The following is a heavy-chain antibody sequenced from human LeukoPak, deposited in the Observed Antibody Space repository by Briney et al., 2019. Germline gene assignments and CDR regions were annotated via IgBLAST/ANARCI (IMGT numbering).Heavy chain of an antibody. V-gene: IGHV1-69*05. J-gene: IGHJ3*02. Sequence: SVTVSCKASGGTFSSYAISWVRQAPGQGLEWMGGIIPIFGTANYAQKFQGRVTITTDESTSTAYMELSSLRSEDTAVYYCARVPCGGDCYPHDAFDIWGQGTMVTVSS. CDR2: IIPIFGTA. CDR3: ARVPCGGDCYPHDAFDI. D-gene: IGHD2-21*02. CDR1: GGTFSSYA.